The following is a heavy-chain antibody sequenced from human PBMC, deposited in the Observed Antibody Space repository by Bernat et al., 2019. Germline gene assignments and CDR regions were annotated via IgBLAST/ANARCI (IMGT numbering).Heavy chain of an antibody. CDR3: ARGLHRIAAAGIGSFDY. V-gene: IGHV4-34*01. J-gene: IGHJ4*02. Sequence: QVQLQQWGAGLLKPSETLSLTCAVYGGSFSGYYWSWIRQPPGKGLEWIGSIYYSGSTYYNPSLKSRVTISVDTSKNQFSLKLSSVTAADTAVYYCARGLHRIAAAGIGSFDYWGQGTLVTVSS. CDR1: GGSFSGYY. CDR2: IYYSGST. D-gene: IGHD6-13*01.